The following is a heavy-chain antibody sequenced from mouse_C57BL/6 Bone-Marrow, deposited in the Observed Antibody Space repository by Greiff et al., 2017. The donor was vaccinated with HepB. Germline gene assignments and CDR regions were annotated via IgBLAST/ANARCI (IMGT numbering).Heavy chain of an antibody. CDR2: ISSGGSYT. CDR1: GFTFSSYG. Sequence: HLVESGGDLVKPGGSLKLSCAASGFTFSSYGMSWVRQTPDKRLEWVATISSGGSYTYYPDSVKGRFTISRDNAKNTLYLQMSSLKSEDTAMYYCASLYYSNYLYYWGQGTTLTVSS. D-gene: IGHD2-5*01. V-gene: IGHV5-6*01. J-gene: IGHJ2*01. CDR3: ASLYYSNYLYY.